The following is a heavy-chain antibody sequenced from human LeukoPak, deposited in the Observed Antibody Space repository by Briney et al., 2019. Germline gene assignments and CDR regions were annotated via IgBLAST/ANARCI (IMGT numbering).Heavy chain of an antibody. D-gene: IGHD2-21*02. V-gene: IGHV1-18*01. CDR3: ARAKTYCGGDCPGAFDI. CDR2: ISAYNGNT. CDR1: GYTFTSYG. J-gene: IGHJ3*02. Sequence: ASVKVSCKASGYTFTSYGISWVRQAPGQGLEWMGWISAYNGNTNYAQKFQGRVTMTTDTSTSTAYMELRSLRSDDTAVYYCARAKTYCGGDCPGAFDIWGQGTMVTVSS.